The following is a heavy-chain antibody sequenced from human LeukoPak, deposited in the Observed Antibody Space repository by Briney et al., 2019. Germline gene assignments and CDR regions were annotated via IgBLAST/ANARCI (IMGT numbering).Heavy chain of an antibody. CDR1: GFTFSSYA. J-gene: IGHJ4*02. V-gene: IGHV3-23*01. CDR2: ISGSGGST. D-gene: IGHD3-9*01. CDR3: AKAAHYDILTGYAYYFDY. Sequence: GGSLRLSCAASGFTFSSYAMSWVRQAPGKGLEWVSAISGSGGSTYYADSVKGRFTISRDNSKNTLYLQMNSLRAEDTAVYYCAKAAHYDILTGYAYYFDYWGQGTLVTVSS.